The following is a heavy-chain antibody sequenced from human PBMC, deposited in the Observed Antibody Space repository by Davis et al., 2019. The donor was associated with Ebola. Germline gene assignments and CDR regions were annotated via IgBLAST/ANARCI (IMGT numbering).Heavy chain of an antibody. V-gene: IGHV3-66*02. J-gene: IGHJ4*02. CDR1: GFTVSSNH. CDR2: IYDQTT. Sequence: GGSLRLSCAASGFTVSSNHMSWVRQAPGKGLEWVSVIYDQTTAYADSVRGRFIISRDKFNNTLYLDMNSLSAKDTAVYYCVRGSNDYVGTDYWGQGTLVTVSS. CDR3: VRGSNDYVGTDY. D-gene: IGHD4-17*01.